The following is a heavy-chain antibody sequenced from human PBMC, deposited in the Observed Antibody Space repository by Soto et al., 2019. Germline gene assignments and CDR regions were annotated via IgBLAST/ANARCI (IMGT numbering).Heavy chain of an antibody. V-gene: IGHV4-31*03. Sequence: SETLSLTCTVSGGTISNGGYYLTWIRQHPGKGLEWIGYSYYSGSTYYNPSLKSRVTISVDTSKNQFSLKLTSVTAADTAVYYCARDVTDLLSGQEGMDAGDQGTRVTGXS. CDR1: GGTISNGGYY. D-gene: IGHD3-3*01. J-gene: IGHJ6*02. CDR3: ARDVTDLLSGQEGMDA. CDR2: SYYSGST.